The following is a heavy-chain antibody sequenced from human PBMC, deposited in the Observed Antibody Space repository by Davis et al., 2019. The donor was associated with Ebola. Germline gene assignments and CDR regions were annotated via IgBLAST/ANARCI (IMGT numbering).Heavy chain of an antibody. CDR3: ARPTGNAFDI. CDR2: IYTSGST. D-gene: IGHD4-11*01. J-gene: IGHJ3*02. CDR1: GGSISSYY. Sequence: SETLSLTCTVSGGSISSYYWSWIRQPAGKGLEWIGRIYTSGSTNYNPSLKSRVTISLDTSNNQFSLNLSSVTAADSAVYYCARPTGNAFDIWGQGTMVTVSS. V-gene: IGHV4-4*07.